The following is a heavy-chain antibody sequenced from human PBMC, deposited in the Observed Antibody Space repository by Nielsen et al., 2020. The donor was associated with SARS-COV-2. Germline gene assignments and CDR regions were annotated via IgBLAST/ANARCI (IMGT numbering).Heavy chain of an antibody. V-gene: IGHV4-30-2*01. CDR3: ARGGRITFGGAYDAFDI. Sequence: SETLSLTCAVAGGSIRSGGYSWRWIRQQPGKGLEWIGYIYHSGRTYYNPSLKSRVTISVDRSNNQFSLKLSSVTAADTSVYYCARGGRITFGGAYDAFDIWGQGTRVTVSS. CDR2: IYHSGRT. J-gene: IGHJ3*02. D-gene: IGHD3-16*01. CDR1: GGSIRSGGYS.